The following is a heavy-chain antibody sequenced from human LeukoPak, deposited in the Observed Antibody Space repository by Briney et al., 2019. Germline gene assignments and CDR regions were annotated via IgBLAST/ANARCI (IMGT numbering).Heavy chain of an antibody. Sequence: GGSLRLSCAASGFTFSSYAMSWVRQAPGKGLEWVSAISGSGGSTYYADTVKGRFTISRDNSKNTLYLQMNSLRAEDTAVYYCAKDGGGCSSTSCYAEYFQHWGQGTLVTVSS. CDR1: GFTFSSYA. J-gene: IGHJ1*01. CDR3: AKDGGGCSSTSCYAEYFQH. V-gene: IGHV3-23*01. CDR2: ISGSGGST. D-gene: IGHD2-2*01.